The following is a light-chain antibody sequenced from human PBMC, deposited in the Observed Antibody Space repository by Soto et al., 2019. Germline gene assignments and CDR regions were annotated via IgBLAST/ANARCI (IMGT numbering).Light chain of an antibody. CDR1: SSDVGSYNF. J-gene: IGLJ1*01. Sequence: QSVLTQPASVSGSPGQSITISCTGTSSDVGSYNFVSWYQQHPGKAPKLMIYEVSKRPSGVPDRFSGSKSGNTASLTVSGLQAEDEADYYCSSYAGSNNRVFGTGTKVTVL. V-gene: IGLV2-8*01. CDR3: SSYAGSNNRV. CDR2: EVS.